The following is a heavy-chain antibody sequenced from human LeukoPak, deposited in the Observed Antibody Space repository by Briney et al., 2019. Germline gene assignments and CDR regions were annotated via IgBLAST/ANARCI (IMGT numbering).Heavy chain of an antibody. CDR2: IYYSGST. D-gene: IGHD2-2*01. Sequence: PSETLSLTCTVSGGSISSSSYYWGWIRQPPGKGLEWIGSIYYSGSTYYNPSLKSRVTISIDTSKNQFSLKLSSVTAADTAVYYCARVQVPAAPDYWGQGTLVTVSS. CDR1: GGSISSSSYY. J-gene: IGHJ4*02. V-gene: IGHV4-39*07. CDR3: ARVQVPAAPDY.